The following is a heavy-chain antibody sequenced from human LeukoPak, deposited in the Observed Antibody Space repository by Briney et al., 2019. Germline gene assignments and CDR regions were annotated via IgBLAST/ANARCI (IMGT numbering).Heavy chain of an antibody. CDR2: LSRSGSRT. J-gene: IGHJ5*02. CDR1: GFRFSNYA. V-gene: IGHV3-23*01. CDR3: AKDDSSAYYPDP. Sequence: GGSLRLSCVGCGFRFSNYAMNWVRQARGKGLEWVSALSRSGSRTFYADSVKGGYTISRDNSKKTLYVQMDSLRAEDRAIYYCAKDDSSAYYPDPCGQGTLVTVSS. D-gene: IGHD3-22*01.